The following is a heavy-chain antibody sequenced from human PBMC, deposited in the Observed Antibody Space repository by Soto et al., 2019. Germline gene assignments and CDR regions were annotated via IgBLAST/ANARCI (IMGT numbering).Heavy chain of an antibody. Sequence: PGGPLRLSCAASVFTFNNYAMTWVRQAPGVGLEWVSTISGSGATTYYTDSVKGRFTISRDNSKHTLSLQMNSLRADDTAMYYCAKGDCSGGSCYRGFDSWGQGALVTVS. V-gene: IGHV3-23*01. D-gene: IGHD2-15*01. CDR2: ISGSGATT. CDR1: VFTFNNYA. J-gene: IGHJ4*02. CDR3: AKGDCSGGSCYRGFDS.